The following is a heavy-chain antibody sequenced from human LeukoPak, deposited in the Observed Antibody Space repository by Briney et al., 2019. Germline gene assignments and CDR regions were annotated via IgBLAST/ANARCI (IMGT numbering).Heavy chain of an antibody. CDR3: ARGRYCSADICSGGDAFDI. V-gene: IGHV4-4*07. J-gene: IGHJ3*02. Sequence: KTSETLSLTCTVSGGSINNYYWSWIRQPAGKGLEWIGRIYTRGSTNYNPSLKSRVTMSVDTSKNQFSLKLSSVTAADTAVYYCARGRYCSADICSGGDAFDIWGQGKMVSVSS. CDR2: IYTRGST. CDR1: GGSINNYY. D-gene: IGHD2-15*01.